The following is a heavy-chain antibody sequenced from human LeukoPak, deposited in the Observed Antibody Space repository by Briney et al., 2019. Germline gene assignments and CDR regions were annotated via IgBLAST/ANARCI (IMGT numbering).Heavy chain of an antibody. CDR1: GYSFTSYW. V-gene: IGHV5-51*01. Sequence: GESLKISCKGSGYSFTSYWIGRVRQMPGKGLEWMGIIYPGDSDTRYSPSFQGQVTISADKSISTAYLQWSSLKASDTAMYYCARLSMTYYDFWSGQYFDYWGQGTLVTVSS. J-gene: IGHJ4*02. CDR3: ARLSMTYYDFWSGQYFDY. CDR2: IYPGDSDT. D-gene: IGHD3-3*01.